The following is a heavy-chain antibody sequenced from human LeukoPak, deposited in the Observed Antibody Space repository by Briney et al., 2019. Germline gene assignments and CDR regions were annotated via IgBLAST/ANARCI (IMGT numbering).Heavy chain of an antibody. Sequence: PGESLKISCKGSGYSFTSYWIGWVRQMPGKGLEWMGIIYPGDSDTRYSPSFQGQVSISADKSISTAYLQWSSLKASDTAMYYCARHQYSSGWYLDYWGQGTLVTVSS. J-gene: IGHJ4*02. CDR1: GYSFTSYW. D-gene: IGHD6-19*01. CDR3: ARHQYSSGWYLDY. V-gene: IGHV5-51*01. CDR2: IYPGDSDT.